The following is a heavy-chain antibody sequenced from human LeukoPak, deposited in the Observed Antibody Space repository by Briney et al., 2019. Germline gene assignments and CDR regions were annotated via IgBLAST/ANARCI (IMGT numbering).Heavy chain of an antibody. J-gene: IGHJ4*02. D-gene: IGHD4-23*01. CDR2: IYHNGAT. CDR3: ARDGGNSDYDY. V-gene: IGHV4-4*02. CDR1: GGSISSSSSIC. Sequence: SETLSLTCAVSGGSISSSSSICWTWVRQPPGEGLEWIGEIYHNGATNYNPSLKSRVTMLLDKSKNQFFLKLNSVTAADTAVYYCARDGGNSDYDYWGQGTLVTVSA.